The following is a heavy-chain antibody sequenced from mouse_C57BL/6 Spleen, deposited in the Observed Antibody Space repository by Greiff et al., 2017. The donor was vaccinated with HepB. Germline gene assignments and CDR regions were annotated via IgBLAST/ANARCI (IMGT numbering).Heavy chain of an antibody. Sequence: VQRVESGAELAKPGASVKLSCKASGYTFTSYWMHWVKQRPGQGLEWIGYINPSSGYTKYNQKFKDKATLTADKSSSTAYMQLSSLTYEDSAVYYCARRANWDLYYAMDYWGQGTSVTVSS. J-gene: IGHJ4*01. CDR1: GYTFTSYW. D-gene: IGHD4-1*01. V-gene: IGHV1-7*01. CDR3: ARRANWDLYYAMDY. CDR2: INPSSGYT.